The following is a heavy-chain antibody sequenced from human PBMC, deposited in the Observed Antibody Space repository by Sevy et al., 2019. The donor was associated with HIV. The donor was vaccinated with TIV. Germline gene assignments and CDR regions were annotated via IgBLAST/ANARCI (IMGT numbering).Heavy chain of an antibody. J-gene: IGHJ4*02. CDR2: FDEDGEI. CDR1: GYTLTALS. Sequence: ASAKVSCKVSGYTLTALSMHWVRQAPGKGLEWMGGFDEDGEIMYAQKFQGRVTMTEDTSTDTAYMELSSLRSEDTAMYYCATDIVVGRDYWGQGTLVTVSS. CDR3: ATDIVVGRDY. D-gene: IGHD2-2*01. V-gene: IGHV1-24*01.